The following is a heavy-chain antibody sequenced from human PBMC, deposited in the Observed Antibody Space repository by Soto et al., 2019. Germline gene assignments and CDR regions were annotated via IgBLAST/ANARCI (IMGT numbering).Heavy chain of an antibody. D-gene: IGHD2-2*01. CDR2: INAGNGNT. CDR1: GYTFTSYA. J-gene: IGHJ4*02. V-gene: IGHV1-3*01. Sequence: ASVKVSCKASGYTFTSYAMHWVRQAPGQRLEWMGWINAGNGNTKYSQKFQGRVTITRDTSASTAYMELSSLRSEDTAVYYCARGDEPDIVVVPAAQSFDYWGQGTLVTVSS. CDR3: ARGDEPDIVVVPAAQSFDY.